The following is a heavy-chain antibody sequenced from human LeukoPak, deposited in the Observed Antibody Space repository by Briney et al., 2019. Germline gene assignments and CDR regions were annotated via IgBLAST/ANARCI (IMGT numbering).Heavy chain of an antibody. D-gene: IGHD3-10*01. CDR1: GGSVSTNRYY. CDR2: LYFSGTT. J-gene: IGHJ5*02. Sequence: SETLSLTCTVSGGSVSTNRYYWGWIRQPPGKGLEWTGSLYFSGTTYYNPSLKSRVTISVDTSKNQFSLKLSSVTAADTAVYYCARDFGSGNYYNCFDPWGQGTLVTVSS. V-gene: IGHV4-39*02. CDR3: ARDFGSGNYYNCFDP.